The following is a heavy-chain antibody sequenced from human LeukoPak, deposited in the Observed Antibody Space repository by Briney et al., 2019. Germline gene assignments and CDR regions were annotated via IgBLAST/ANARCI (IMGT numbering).Heavy chain of an antibody. Sequence: GGSLRLSCAASGFTFSDYYMSWFRQAPGKGLEWLSHISGSGRTIHYADSVKGRLTVSWDTAKNSLYLQMNALRAEDTAVYYCARDPGREEDGDNAFDIWGQGTMVTVSS. V-gene: IGHV3-11*04. J-gene: IGHJ3*02. CDR3: ARDPGREEDGDNAFDI. CDR1: GFTFSDYY. CDR2: ISGSGRTI. D-gene: IGHD3-10*01.